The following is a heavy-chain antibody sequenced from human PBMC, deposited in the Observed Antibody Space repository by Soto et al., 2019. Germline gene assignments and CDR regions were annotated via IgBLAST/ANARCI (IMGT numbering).Heavy chain of an antibody. D-gene: IGHD1-26*01. Sequence: GGSLRLSCAASGFTFSSYAMNWVRQAPGKGPEWVSHISVSSSTYYADSVKGRFTISRDNSKNTLYLQMNSLRAEDTAVYYCAKVGGSYYYYGMDVWGQGTTVTVSS. CDR3: AKVGGSYYYYGMDV. J-gene: IGHJ6*02. CDR2: ISVSSST. CDR1: GFTFSSYA. V-gene: IGHV3-23*01.